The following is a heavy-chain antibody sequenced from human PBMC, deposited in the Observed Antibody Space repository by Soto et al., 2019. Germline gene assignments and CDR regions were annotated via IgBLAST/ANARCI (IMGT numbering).Heavy chain of an antibody. Sequence: ASVKVSCKASGGTFSSYAISWVRQAPGQGLEWMGGIIPIFGTANYAQKFQGRVTITADKSTSTAYMELSSLRSEDTAVYYCAIHYNFWSGYTQYYYYYGMDVWGQGTTVTVSS. J-gene: IGHJ6*02. CDR2: IIPIFGTA. CDR3: AIHYNFWSGYTQYYYYYGMDV. CDR1: GGTFSSYA. V-gene: IGHV1-69*06. D-gene: IGHD3-3*01.